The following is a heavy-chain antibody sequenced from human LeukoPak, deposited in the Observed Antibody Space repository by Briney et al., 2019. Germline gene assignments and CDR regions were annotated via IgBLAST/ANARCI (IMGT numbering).Heavy chain of an antibody. CDR3: ARTFNGFDPTFDY. J-gene: IGHJ4*02. CDR2: ISADGDGP. CDR1: GFTFSSHA. V-gene: IGHV3-23*01. D-gene: IGHD6-25*01. Sequence: GGSLRLSCAASGFTFSSHAMNWVRQVPGKGLVWVSTISADGDGPHYADSVKGRYTISRDNSKNTLFLQMNSLRDGDTAVYFCARTFNGFDPTFDYWGQGTLVTVSS.